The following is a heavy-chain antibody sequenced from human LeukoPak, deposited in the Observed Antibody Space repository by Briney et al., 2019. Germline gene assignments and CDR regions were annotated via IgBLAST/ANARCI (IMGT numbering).Heavy chain of an antibody. Sequence: PSETLSLTCTVSGGSISSSSYYWGWIRQPPGKGLEWIGSIYYSGSTNYNPSLKSRVTISVDTSKNQFSLKLSSVTAADTAVYYCARAVFPPYYYYGMDVWGQGTTVTVSS. CDR1: GGSISSSSYY. CDR3: ARAVFPPYYYYGMDV. J-gene: IGHJ6*02. D-gene: IGHD2-21*01. CDR2: IYYSGST. V-gene: IGHV4-39*07.